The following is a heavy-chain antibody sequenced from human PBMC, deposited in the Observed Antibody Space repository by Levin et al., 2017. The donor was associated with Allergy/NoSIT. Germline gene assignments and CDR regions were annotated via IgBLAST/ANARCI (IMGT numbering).Heavy chain of an antibody. CDR2: INGISGIM. D-gene: IGHD1-1*01. CDR3: ARDLNGAFDY. V-gene: IGHV3-48*02. CDR1: GFTFTSYS. Sequence: GESLKISCAASGFTFTSYSMNWVRQAPGKGLEWVSYINGISGIMSYADSVKGRFTISGDNAKNSLYLQMNSLRDEDTAVYYCARDLNGAFDYWGQGILVTVSS. J-gene: IGHJ4*02.